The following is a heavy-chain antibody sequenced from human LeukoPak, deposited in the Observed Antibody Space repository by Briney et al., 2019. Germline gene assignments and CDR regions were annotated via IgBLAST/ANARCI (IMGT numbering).Heavy chain of an antibody. CDR2: ISSSSSTI. CDR1: GFTFNTYS. V-gene: IGHV3-48*01. J-gene: IGHJ4*02. Sequence: GGSLRLSCAASGFTFNTYSMNWVRQAPGKGLEWVSYISSSSSTIYYADSVKGRFTISRDNAKNSLSLQMKSLRVEDTAVYYCARGTLDCSDATSCFEDYWGQGTLVTVSS. D-gene: IGHD2-2*01. CDR3: ARGTLDCSDATSCFEDY.